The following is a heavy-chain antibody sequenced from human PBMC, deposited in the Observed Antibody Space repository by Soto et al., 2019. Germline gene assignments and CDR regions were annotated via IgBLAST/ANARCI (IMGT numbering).Heavy chain of an antibody. Sequence: QVQLQQWGAGLLKPSETLSLTCAVYGGSFSGYYWSWIRQPPGKGLEWIGEISHSGSTNYNPSLKSRVTISVDTSKNQFSLKLSSVTAADTAVYYCARVTYSSSWYGWFDPWGQGTLVTVSS. J-gene: IGHJ5*02. CDR3: ARVTYSSSWYGWFDP. D-gene: IGHD6-13*01. V-gene: IGHV4-34*01. CDR2: ISHSGST. CDR1: GGSFSGYY.